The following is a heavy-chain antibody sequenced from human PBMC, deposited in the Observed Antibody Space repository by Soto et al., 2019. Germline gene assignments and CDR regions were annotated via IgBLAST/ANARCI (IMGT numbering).Heavy chain of an antibody. CDR1: GGTFSSYA. V-gene: IGHV1-69*13. J-gene: IGHJ1*01. CDR3: ARGVVDYNYYDSSGYYPGSFQH. D-gene: IGHD3-22*01. Sequence: ASVKVSCKASGGTFSSYAISWVRQAPGQGLEWMGGIIPIFGTANYAQKFQGRVTITADESTSTAYMELSSLRSEDTAVYYCARGVVDYNYYDSSGYYPGSFQHWGQGTLVTVSS. CDR2: IIPIFGTA.